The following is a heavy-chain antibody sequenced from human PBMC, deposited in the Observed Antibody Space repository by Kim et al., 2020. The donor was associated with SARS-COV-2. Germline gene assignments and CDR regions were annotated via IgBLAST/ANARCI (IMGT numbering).Heavy chain of an antibody. V-gene: IGHV4-34*01. CDR3: ARGGLAAPSG. Sequence: STNYNPSLKSRVTISVDTSKNQFSLKLSSVTAADTAVYYCARGGLAAPSGWGQGTLVTVSS. CDR2: ST. J-gene: IGHJ4*02. D-gene: IGHD6-13*01.